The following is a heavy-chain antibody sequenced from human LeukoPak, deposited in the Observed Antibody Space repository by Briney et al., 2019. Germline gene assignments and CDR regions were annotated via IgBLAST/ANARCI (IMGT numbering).Heavy chain of an antibody. D-gene: IGHD1-26*01. Sequence: GASVRVSCKASGYTFTCYDINWVRQAPGQGLEWMGWMNPNSGDTGYAQKFQGRVTMTRNTSIDTAYVDLSGLRSEDTAVYYCTRGSLSGSSRDYWGQGTLVTVSS. CDR1: GYTFTCYD. J-gene: IGHJ4*02. CDR2: MNPNSGDT. V-gene: IGHV1-8*01. CDR3: TRGSLSGSSRDY.